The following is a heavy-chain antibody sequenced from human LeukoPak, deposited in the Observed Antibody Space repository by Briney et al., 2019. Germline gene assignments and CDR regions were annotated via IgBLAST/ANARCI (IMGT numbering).Heavy chain of an antibody. V-gene: IGHV3-7*01. Sequence: GGSLRLSCAASGFTFSKHWMSWVRQAPGKGLEWVANIKLDGSDKNYVDAVKGRFTISRENARNSLFLEMKSLRAEDTAVYYCVRNGGSFDYWGQGTLVTVSS. CDR3: VRNGGSFDY. D-gene: IGHD2-15*01. CDR1: GFTFSKHW. J-gene: IGHJ4*02. CDR2: IKLDGSDK.